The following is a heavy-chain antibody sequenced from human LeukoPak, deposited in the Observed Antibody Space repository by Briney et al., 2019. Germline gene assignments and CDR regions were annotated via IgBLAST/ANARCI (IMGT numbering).Heavy chain of an antibody. CDR2: IKEDGSQK. CDR3: ARDLQNGYYFY. D-gene: IGHD3-22*01. CDR1: GFTFSNYW. J-gene: IGHJ4*02. Sequence: PGGSLRLSCAASGFTFSNYWMTWVRQAPRKGLEWVANIKEDGSQKYYVDSVKGRFTISRDNAKNSLYLQLSSLRAEDTAVYFCARDLQNGYYFYWGQGTVVTVSS. V-gene: IGHV3-7*01.